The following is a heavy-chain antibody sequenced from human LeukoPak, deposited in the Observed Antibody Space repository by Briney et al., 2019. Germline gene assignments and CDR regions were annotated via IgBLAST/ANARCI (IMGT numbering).Heavy chain of an antibody. CDR2: FYNTGYT. CDR1: GFTVSDNY. Sequence: GGSLRLSCAASGFTVSDNYMTWVRQAPGKGLEWVSGFYNTGYTYYSDSVKGRFTISRDHSKNTLYLQMNTLRAEEPAVYYCAKESPSAGLEYWGQGTLVTVSS. V-gene: IGHV3-53*01. J-gene: IGHJ4*02. D-gene: IGHD3-3*01. CDR3: AKESPSAGLEY.